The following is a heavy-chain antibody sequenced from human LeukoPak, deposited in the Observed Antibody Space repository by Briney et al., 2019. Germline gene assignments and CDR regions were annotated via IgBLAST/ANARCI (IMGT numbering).Heavy chain of an antibody. D-gene: IGHD3-16*01. J-gene: IGHJ4*02. Sequence: SETLSLTCTVSGGSISSGGYYWSWIRQHPGKGLEWIGYIYYSGSTYYNPSLKSRVTISVDTSKNQFSLKLSSVTAAGTAVYYCARERLGGDYYFDYWGQGTLVTVSS. CDR2: IYYSGST. CDR3: ARERLGGDYYFDY. V-gene: IGHV4-31*03. CDR1: GGSISSGGYY.